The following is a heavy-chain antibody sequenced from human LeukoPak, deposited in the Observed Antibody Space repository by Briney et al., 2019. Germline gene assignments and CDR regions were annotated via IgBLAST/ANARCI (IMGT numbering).Heavy chain of an antibody. CDR2: IYYSGST. V-gene: IGHV4-59*01. D-gene: IGHD3-10*01. CDR1: GGSISSYY. Sequence: SETLSLTCTVSGGSISSYYWSWIRQPPGKGLEWIGYIYYSGSTNYNPSLKSRVTISVDTSKNQFSLKLSSVTAADTAVYYCARDYAKGSGTEGDAFDIWGQGTMVTVSS. CDR3: ARDYAKGSGTEGDAFDI. J-gene: IGHJ3*02.